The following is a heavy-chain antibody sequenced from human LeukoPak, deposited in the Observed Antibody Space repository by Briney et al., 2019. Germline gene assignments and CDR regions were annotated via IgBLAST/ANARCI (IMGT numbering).Heavy chain of an antibody. CDR2: IHYSRDP. CDR3: VRGPYGSGISNWFDP. CDR1: DGALAGYS. Sequence: SETLFLTCTVSDGALAGYSWSWIRQAPGKGLEWIGHIHYSRDPNYKPPLQSRLTVSVDTSQNQLSLKLTSVSAADTAVYYCVRGPYGSGISNWFDPWGQGTQVIVSS. D-gene: IGHD3-10*01. J-gene: IGHJ5*02. V-gene: IGHV4-59*01.